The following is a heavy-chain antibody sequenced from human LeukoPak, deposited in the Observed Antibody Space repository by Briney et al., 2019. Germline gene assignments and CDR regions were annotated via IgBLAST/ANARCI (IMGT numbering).Heavy chain of an antibody. CDR2: ISAYNGNT. D-gene: IGHD1-26*01. V-gene: IGHV1-18*01. Sequence: ASVKVSCKASGYTFTSYGISWVRPAPGQGLEWMGWISAYNGNTNYAQKLQGRVTMTTDTSTSTAYMELRSLRSDDTAVYYCARDVGVGATDGIDYWGQGTLVTVSS. CDR3: ARDVGVGATDGIDY. J-gene: IGHJ4*02. CDR1: GYTFTSYG.